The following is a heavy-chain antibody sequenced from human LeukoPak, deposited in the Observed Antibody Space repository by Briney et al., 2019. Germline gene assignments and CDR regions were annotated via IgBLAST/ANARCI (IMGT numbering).Heavy chain of an antibody. J-gene: IGHJ6*02. CDR2: NSSSSSSYI. D-gene: IGHD4-17*01. V-gene: IGHV3-21*01. CDR3: ARATTVNYYYYGMDV. CDR1: GFTFSSYS. Sequence: GASLRLTCAASGFTFSSYSMNWVRQAPGKGLEWASSNSSSSSSYIYYADSVKGRFTISRDNAKNSLYLQMNSLRAEDTAVYYCARATTVNYYYYGMDVWGQGTTVTVSS.